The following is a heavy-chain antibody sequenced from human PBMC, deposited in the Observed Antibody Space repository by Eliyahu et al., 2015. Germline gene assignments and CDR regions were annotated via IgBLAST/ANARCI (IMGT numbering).Heavy chain of an antibody. CDR2: IYYSGST. CDR3: ARHGAVAGENDAFDI. CDR1: GGSISSSSYY. D-gene: IGHD6-19*01. V-gene: IGHV4-39*01. Sequence: QLQLQESGPGLVKPSETLSLTCTVSGGSISSSSYYWGWIRQPPGKGLEWIGSIYYSGSTYYNPSLKSRVTISVDTSKNQFSLKLSSVTAADTAVYYCARHGAVAGENDAFDIWGQGTMVTVSS. J-gene: IGHJ3*02.